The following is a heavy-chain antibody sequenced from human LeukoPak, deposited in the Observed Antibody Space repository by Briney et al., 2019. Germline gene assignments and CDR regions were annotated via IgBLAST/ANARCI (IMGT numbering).Heavy chain of an antibody. CDR3: RRAGTGFTTPGAY. Sequence: PSETLSLTCSVSGASISSHYWSWIRQPPGKGLEWIGYIHYSGSTNCNPSLKSRVTISLDTSKNQFSLKLTSVTAADTAVYYCRRAGTGFTTPGAYWGQGTLVTVSS. CDR1: GASISSHY. V-gene: IGHV4-59*11. CDR2: IHYSGST. J-gene: IGHJ4*02. D-gene: IGHD1-14*01.